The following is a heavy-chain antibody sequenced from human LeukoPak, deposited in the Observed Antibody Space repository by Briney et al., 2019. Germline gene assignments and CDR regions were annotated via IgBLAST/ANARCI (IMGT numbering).Heavy chain of an antibody. CDR1: GFTFSNYN. Sequence: GGSLRLSCAASGFTFSNYNMNWVRQAPGKGLEWVSSISSSSSYITYADSVKGRFTISRDNAKNSLYLQMHSLRAEDTAVYYCARIYGSVYYYYYMDVWGKGTTVTVSS. CDR2: ISSSSSYI. J-gene: IGHJ6*03. D-gene: IGHD3-10*01. V-gene: IGHV3-21*01. CDR3: ARIYGSVYYYYYMDV.